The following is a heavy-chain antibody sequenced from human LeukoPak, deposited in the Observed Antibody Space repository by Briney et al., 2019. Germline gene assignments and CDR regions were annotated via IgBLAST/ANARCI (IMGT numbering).Heavy chain of an antibody. CDR2: INGYRGNK. V-gene: IGHV1-18*04. Sequence: GASVPVSFLSSVYTLLNYAMRWVRQAPAQGREGMGWINGYRGNKKYVEKYQDRGTMNKDTSTSTVYMELRSLKSDDPSVYYCAREVPARYTGGSYPRVVYYYMDDWGKGTTVTVSS. J-gene: IGHJ6*03. CDR3: AREVPARYTGGSYPRVVYYYMDD. CDR1: VYTLLNYA. D-gene: IGHD2-8*02.